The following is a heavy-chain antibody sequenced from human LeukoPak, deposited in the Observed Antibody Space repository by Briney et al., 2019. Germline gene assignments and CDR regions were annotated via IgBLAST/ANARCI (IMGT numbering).Heavy chain of an antibody. CDR3: ARLVPAAGKYFYGMDV. CDR2: IEPSDSYI. Sequence: GESLKISCKGSGYRFTSYWITWVRQMPGRGLEWMGTIEPSDSYINYSPSFQGHVTISAGKSIGTAYLQWSSLKASDTAMYYCARLVPAAGKYFYGMDVWGQGTTVTVSS. J-gene: IGHJ6*02. D-gene: IGHD6-13*01. CDR1: GYRFTSYW. V-gene: IGHV5-10-1*01.